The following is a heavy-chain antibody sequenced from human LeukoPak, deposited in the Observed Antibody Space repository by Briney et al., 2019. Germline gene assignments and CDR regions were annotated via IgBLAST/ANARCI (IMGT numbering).Heavy chain of an antibody. CDR1: GGTFSSYT. CDR3: ARQGDYYDSSGQRTYFDY. J-gene: IGHJ4*02. D-gene: IGHD3-22*01. V-gene: IGHV1-69*05. Sequence: ASVKVSCRASGGTFSSYTISWVRQAPGQGLEWMGRIIPIFGTANYAQKFQGRVTITTDESTSTAYMELSSLRSEDTAVYYCARQGDYYDSSGQRTYFDYWGQGTLVTVSS. CDR2: IIPIFGTA.